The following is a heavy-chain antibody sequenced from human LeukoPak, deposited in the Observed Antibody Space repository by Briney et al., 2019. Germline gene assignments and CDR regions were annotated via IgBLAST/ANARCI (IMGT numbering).Heavy chain of an antibody. Sequence: GGSLRLSCAASGFTFSTYAMSWVRQAPGMGLEWVSAISGSGGSTYYADSVKGRFTISRDNSKNTLYLEMTSLRTEDTAVYYCAREADSGYYRTVDYWGQGTMVTVS. CDR3: AREADSGYYRTVDY. CDR2: ISGSGGST. V-gene: IGHV3-23*01. D-gene: IGHD2-15*01. CDR1: GFTFSTYA. J-gene: IGHJ4*02.